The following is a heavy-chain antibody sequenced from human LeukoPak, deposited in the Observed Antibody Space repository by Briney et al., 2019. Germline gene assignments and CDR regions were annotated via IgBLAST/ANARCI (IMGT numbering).Heavy chain of an antibody. CDR3: ARDSVLIAVAVRGAFDI. CDR2: ISSNGGST. J-gene: IGHJ3*02. CDR1: GFTFSSYA. V-gene: IGHV3-64*01. Sequence: GGSLRLSCAASGFTFSSYAMHWVRQAPGKGLEYVSAISSNGGSTYYANSVKGRFTISRDNSKNTLYLQMGSLRAEDTALYYCARDSVLIAVAVRGAFDIWGQGTMVTVSS. D-gene: IGHD6-19*01.